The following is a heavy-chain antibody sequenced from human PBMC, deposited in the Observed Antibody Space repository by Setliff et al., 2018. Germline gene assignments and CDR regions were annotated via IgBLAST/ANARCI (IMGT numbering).Heavy chain of an antibody. V-gene: IGHV4-34*10. D-gene: IGHD5-18*01. Sequence: SETLSLTCAVYGESFSGHYWSWIRQPPGKGLEWIGEINHSGSTNYNPSLKSRVTMTTDTSTTTVYMELSSLRSDDTAVYYCARAPLESGYYYGQGHYFDYWGQGTLVTVSS. CDR1: GESFSGHY. CDR2: INHSGST. J-gene: IGHJ4*02. CDR3: ARAPLESGYYYGQGHYFDY.